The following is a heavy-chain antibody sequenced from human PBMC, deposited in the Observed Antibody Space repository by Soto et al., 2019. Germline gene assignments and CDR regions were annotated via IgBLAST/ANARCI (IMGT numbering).Heavy chain of an antibody. D-gene: IGHD6-6*01. CDR2: IYHSGST. CDR3: ARGSPYSSSTIDAFDI. J-gene: IGHJ3*02. V-gene: IGHV4-4*02. CDR1: GGSISSSNW. Sequence: QVQLQESGPGLVKPSGTLSLTCAVSGGSISSSNWWSWVRQPPGKGLEWIGEIYHSGSTNYNPSLKSRVTLSVDKSKNQFSLKLSSVTAADTAVYYCARGSPYSSSTIDAFDIWGQGTMVTVSS.